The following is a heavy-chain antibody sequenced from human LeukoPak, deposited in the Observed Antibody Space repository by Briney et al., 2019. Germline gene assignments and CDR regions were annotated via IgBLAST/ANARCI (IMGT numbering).Heavy chain of an antibody. V-gene: IGHV1-24*01. CDR3: STDSGRSYFYFDF. CDR1: GFGLSVLS. J-gene: IGHJ4*02. D-gene: IGHD3-10*01. CDR2: IRPETGEP. Sequence: GASVKVSCKISGFGLSVLSIHWMRQAPGKGLEGVGGIRPETGEPIFAQKFRGRVTITEDTFTDTGYLVLRGLTSEDTAVYYCSTDSGRSYFYFDFWGQGTLVTVSS.